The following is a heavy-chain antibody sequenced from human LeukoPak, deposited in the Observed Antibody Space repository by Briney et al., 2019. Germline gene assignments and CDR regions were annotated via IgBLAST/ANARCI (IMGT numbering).Heavy chain of an antibody. D-gene: IGHD6-19*01. Sequence: GGSLRLSCAASGFTFNSYSMNWVRQAPGRGLEWVSYISSRTSTIYYADSVKGRFTLSRDNAKDSLSLQMNSLRVDDTAVYYCARGVRIAVAGYIDYWGQGTLVTVSS. CDR3: ARGVRIAVAGYIDY. CDR1: GFTFNSYS. V-gene: IGHV3-48*01. CDR2: ISSRTSTI. J-gene: IGHJ4*02.